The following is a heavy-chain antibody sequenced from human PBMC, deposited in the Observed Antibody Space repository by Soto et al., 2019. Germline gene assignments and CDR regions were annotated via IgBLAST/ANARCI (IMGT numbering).Heavy chain of an antibody. CDR1: GFTFSSYA. CDR2: ISGSGGST. CDR3: ARYRGYCSGGSCYSNVAFDI. D-gene: IGHD2-15*01. Sequence: EVQLLESGGGLVQPGGSLRLSCAASGFTFSSYAMSWVRQAPGKGLEWVSAISGSGGSTYYADSVKGRFTISRDNSKNTLYLQMNSLRAEDTAVYYCARYRGYCSGGSCYSNVAFDIWGQGTMVTVSS. J-gene: IGHJ3*02. V-gene: IGHV3-23*01.